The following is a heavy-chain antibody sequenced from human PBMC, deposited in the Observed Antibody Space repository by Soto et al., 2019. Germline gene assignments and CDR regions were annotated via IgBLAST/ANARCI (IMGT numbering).Heavy chain of an antibody. CDR1: GNSCTSYW. J-gene: IGHJ5*02. Sequence: XESLKLSCQGSGNSCTSYWVGLVLQMPGKGLEWMGIIYPGDSDTRYSPSFQGQVTISADKSISTAYLQWSSLKASDTAMYYCARAPGTTVTTIWFDLSGHGTLVTAPQ. D-gene: IGHD4-17*01. CDR2: IYPGDSDT. CDR3: ARAPGTTVTTIWFDL. V-gene: IGHV5-51*01.